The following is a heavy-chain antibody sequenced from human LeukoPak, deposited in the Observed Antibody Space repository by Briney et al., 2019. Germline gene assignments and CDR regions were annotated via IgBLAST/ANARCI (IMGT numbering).Heavy chain of an antibody. J-gene: IGHJ6*02. V-gene: IGHV3-23*01. D-gene: IGHD3-10*01. CDR2: FRVSGLNGSVTST. Sequence: GGSLRLSCAASGFTFSSFAMNWVRQAPGKGLEWVSGFRVSGLNGSVTSTDYADSVKGRFTISRDKSKNTLFLQMNSLRAEDTGVYFCAKDSSQILLWFGRSSYGLDVWGPGTTVTVSS. CDR1: GFTFSSFA. CDR3: AKDSSQILLWFGRSSYGLDV.